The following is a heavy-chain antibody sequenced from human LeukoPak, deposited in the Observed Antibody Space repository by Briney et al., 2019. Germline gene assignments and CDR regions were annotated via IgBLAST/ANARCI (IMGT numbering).Heavy chain of an antibody. Sequence: GRSLRLSXAASGFTFSSYGMHWVRQAPGKGLEWVAVIWYDGSNKYYADSVKGRFTISRDNSKNTLYLQMNSLRAEDTAVYYCANATGGGYYYYMDVWGKGTTVTVSS. J-gene: IGHJ6*03. CDR1: GFTFSSYG. CDR2: IWYDGSNK. D-gene: IGHD7-27*01. CDR3: ANATGGGYYYYMDV. V-gene: IGHV3-33*06.